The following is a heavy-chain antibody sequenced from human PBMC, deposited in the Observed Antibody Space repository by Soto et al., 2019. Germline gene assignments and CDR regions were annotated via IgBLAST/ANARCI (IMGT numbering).Heavy chain of an antibody. D-gene: IGHD3-3*01. V-gene: IGHV3-49*04. CDR1: GFTFGDYA. Sequence: GGSLRLSCTASGFTFGDYAMSWVRQAPGKGLEWVGFIRSKAYGETTEYAASVKGRFTISRDDSKSIAYLQMNSLKTEDTAVYYCTREAIFGVVTDAFDIWGQGTMVTVSS. CDR3: TREAIFGVVTDAFDI. CDR2: IRSKAYGETT. J-gene: IGHJ3*02.